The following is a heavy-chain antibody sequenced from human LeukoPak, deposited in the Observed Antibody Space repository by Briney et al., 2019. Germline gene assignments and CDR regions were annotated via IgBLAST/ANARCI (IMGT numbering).Heavy chain of an antibody. CDR2: IWYDGDYK. CDR1: HFTFSKYI. Sequence: GGSLRLSCAASHFTFSKYIMHWVRQAPGKGLEWVAAIWYDGDYKYFGQSVKGRFTISRDNSKNTLYLQMHSLRVEDTAVYCCARGAYYYESSDACDLWGLGTLVTVSS. V-gene: IGHV3-33*01. CDR3: ARGAYYYESSDACDL. J-gene: IGHJ3*01. D-gene: IGHD3-22*01.